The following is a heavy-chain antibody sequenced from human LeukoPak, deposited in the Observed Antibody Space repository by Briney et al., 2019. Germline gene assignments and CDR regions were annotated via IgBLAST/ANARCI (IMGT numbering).Heavy chain of an antibody. J-gene: IGHJ4*02. CDR2: IYYSGST. D-gene: IGHD3-9*01. Sequence: SQTLSLTCTVSGGSINSGDYYWSWIRQPPGKGLEWIGYIYYSGSTYYNPSLKSRVTISVDTSKNQFSLKLSSVTAADTAVYYCARSLRYFDWTFDYWGQGTLVTVSS. V-gene: IGHV4-30-4*01. CDR1: GGSINSGDYY. CDR3: ARSLRYFDWTFDY.